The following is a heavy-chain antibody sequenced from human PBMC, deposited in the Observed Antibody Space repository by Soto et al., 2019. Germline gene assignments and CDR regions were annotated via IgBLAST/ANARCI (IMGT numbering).Heavy chain of an antibody. D-gene: IGHD1-26*01. CDR1: GFTFSSYS. CDR3: ARGALGGALGPIDY. CDR2: ISSSSSYI. J-gene: IGHJ4*02. V-gene: IGHV3-21*01. Sequence: EVQLVESGGGLVKPGGSLRLSCAASGFTFSSYSMNWVRQAPGKGLEWVSSISSSSSYIYYADSVKGRFTISRDNAKNSLYLQMNSLRAEDTAVYYCARGALGGALGPIDYWGQGTLVTVSS.